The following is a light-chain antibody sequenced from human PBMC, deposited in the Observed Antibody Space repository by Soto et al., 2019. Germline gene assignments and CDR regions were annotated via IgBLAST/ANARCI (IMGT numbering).Light chain of an antibody. V-gene: IGKV3-11*01. CDR1: QSVGPS. CDR2: ESS. J-gene: IGKJ4*01. Sequence: IVVTQSPATLSLSPGERATLSCRASQSVGPSLAWYQQKSGQAPRLLFYESSNRATYIPSRFSASGSGTDFTLTISGLEPEEFAVYCCQQRGVWPLTFGGGTKVEIK. CDR3: QQRGVWPLT.